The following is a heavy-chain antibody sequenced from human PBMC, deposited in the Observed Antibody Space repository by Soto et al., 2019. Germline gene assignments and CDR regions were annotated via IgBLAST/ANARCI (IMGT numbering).Heavy chain of an antibody. CDR2: VNADGSST. J-gene: IGHJ4*02. V-gene: IGHV3-74*01. CDR1: GFSFTHYR. Sequence: GGSLRLSCAASGFSFTHYRIHWVRQVPGKGLEWVCRVNADGSSTNYAGFAKGRFTISRDNSKNTAYLEMNNLRVDDTALYYCAKAGDWNYVFDFWGQGTSVTVSS. D-gene: IGHD1-7*01. CDR3: AKAGDWNYVFDF.